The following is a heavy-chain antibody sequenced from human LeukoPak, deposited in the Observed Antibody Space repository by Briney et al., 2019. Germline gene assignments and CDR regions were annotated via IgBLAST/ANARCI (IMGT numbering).Heavy chain of an antibody. CDR1: GGSFSGYY. D-gene: IGHD6-13*01. V-gene: IGHV4-34*01. CDR2: INHSGST. J-gene: IGHJ4*02. Sequence: RSETLSLTCAVYGGSFSGYYWSWVRQPPGKGLEWIGEINHSGSTNYNPSLMSRGTILVDTSKNQFSLKLSSVTAADSAVYYCARVTVSYSSSHPLDYWGQGTLVTVSS. CDR3: ARVTVSYSSSHPLDY.